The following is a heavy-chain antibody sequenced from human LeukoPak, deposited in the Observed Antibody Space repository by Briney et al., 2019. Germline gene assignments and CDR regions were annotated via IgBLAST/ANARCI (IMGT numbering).Heavy chain of an antibody. CDR2: THYSGST. Sequence: PSETLSFTCTVSGGSISGYFWSWIRQPPGKGLEWIGYTHYSGSTYYNPSLKSRVTLSIDTSKNQFSLKLSSVTAADTAVYYCARRRGDGDDYGAFDIWGQGTVVTVSS. CDR1: GGSISGYF. J-gene: IGHJ3*02. V-gene: IGHV4-59*08. D-gene: IGHD4-17*01. CDR3: ARRRGDGDDYGAFDI.